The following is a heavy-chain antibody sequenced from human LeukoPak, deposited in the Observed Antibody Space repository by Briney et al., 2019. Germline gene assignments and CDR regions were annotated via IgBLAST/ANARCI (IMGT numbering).Heavy chain of an antibody. J-gene: IGHJ3*02. Sequence: PSETLSLTCTVSGGSISSGSYYWSWIRQPAGKGLEWIGRIYTSGSTNYNPSLKSRVTISVDTSKNQFSLKLSSVTAADTAVYYCARARTIIVVVPGDSDAFDIWGQGTMVTVSS. CDR1: GGSISSGSYY. CDR3: ARARTIIVVVPGDSDAFDI. V-gene: IGHV4-61*02. D-gene: IGHD3-22*01. CDR2: IYTSGST.